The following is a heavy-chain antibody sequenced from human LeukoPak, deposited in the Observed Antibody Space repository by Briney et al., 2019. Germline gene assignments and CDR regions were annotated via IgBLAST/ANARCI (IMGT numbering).Heavy chain of an antibody. V-gene: IGHV3-30*18. CDR2: ISYDGSNK. CDR3: AKDRGEPPGVFDY. D-gene: IGHD1-14*01. Sequence: PGGSLRLSCAASGFTFSSYGMHWVRQAPGKGLEWVAVISYDGSNKYYADSVKGRFTISRDNSKNTLYLQMNSLRAEDTAVYYCAKDRGEPPGVFDYWGQGTLVTVSS. J-gene: IGHJ4*02. CDR1: GFTFSSYG.